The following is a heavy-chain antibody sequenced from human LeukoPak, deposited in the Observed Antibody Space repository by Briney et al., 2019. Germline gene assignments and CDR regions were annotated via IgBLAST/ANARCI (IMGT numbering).Heavy chain of an antibody. CDR3: ASLTTVTQGYFDS. V-gene: IGHV4-59*08. J-gene: IGHJ4*02. D-gene: IGHD4-17*01. Sequence: TETLPLTCTVSGGSISSYYWSWIRQPPGKGLEWIDYIYYSGSTNYNSSVKSRLTISVDASKNQFSLKLSSVTATDTAVYYCASLTTVTQGYFDSWGQGTLVTVSS. CDR1: GGSISSYY. CDR2: IYYSGST.